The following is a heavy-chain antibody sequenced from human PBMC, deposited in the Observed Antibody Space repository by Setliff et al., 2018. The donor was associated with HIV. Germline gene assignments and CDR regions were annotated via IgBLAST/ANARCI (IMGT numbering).Heavy chain of an antibody. V-gene: IGHV4-59*08. CDR2: IYNSGGT. J-gene: IGHJ3*02. D-gene: IGHD3-22*01. CDR3: ARGDTYYHDSSGYVKSALDAFDI. Sequence: PSETLSLTCTVSGGSMSSYFWSWIRQSPGKGLEWIGYIYNSGGTNYNPSLKSRVTISVDMSKNQFSLKLNSVTAADTAVYHCARGDTYYHDSSGYVKSALDAFDIWGRGTLVTVSS. CDR1: GGSMSSYF.